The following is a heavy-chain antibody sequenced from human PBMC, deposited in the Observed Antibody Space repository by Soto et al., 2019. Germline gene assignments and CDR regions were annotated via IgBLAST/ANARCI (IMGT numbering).Heavy chain of an antibody. CDR2: INHSGST. V-gene: IGHV4-34*01. CDR3: ARDYSSSSFDY. D-gene: IGHD6-13*01. J-gene: IGHJ4*02. Sequence: SETLSLTCAFYCGSFIGYYWSWIRQPPGKGLEWIGEINHSGSTNYNPSLKSRVTISVDTSKNQFSLKLSSVTAADTAVYYCARDYSSSSFDYWGQGTLVTVSS. CDR1: CGSFIGYY.